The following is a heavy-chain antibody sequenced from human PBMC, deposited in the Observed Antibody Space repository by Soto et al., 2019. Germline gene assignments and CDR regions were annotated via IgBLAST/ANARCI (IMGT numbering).Heavy chain of an antibody. Sequence: EVQLVESGGGLVQRGGSLRLSCAASGFTFSSYSMNWGRQAPGKGLEWVSYITSSSSTIYYADSVKGRFTISRDNAKNSLYLQMNSLRADDTAVYYCARAHCSGGHCYSGSDFDYWGQGILVTVSS. D-gene: IGHD2-15*01. J-gene: IGHJ4*02. CDR2: ITSSSSTI. CDR1: GFTFSSYS. V-gene: IGHV3-48*01. CDR3: ARAHCSGGHCYSGSDFDY.